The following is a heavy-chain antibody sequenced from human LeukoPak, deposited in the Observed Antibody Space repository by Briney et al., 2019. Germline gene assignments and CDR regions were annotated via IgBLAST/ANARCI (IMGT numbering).Heavy chain of an antibody. D-gene: IGHD2-15*01. CDR3: ARGPPSDCSGGSCYPASLDY. CDR2: ISAYNGNT. CDR1: GYTFTSYG. J-gene: IGHJ4*02. Sequence: ASVKVSCKASGYTFTSYGISWVRQAPGQGLEWMGWISAYNGNTNYAQKLQGRVTMTTDTSTSTAYMELRSLRSDDTAVYYCARGPPSDCSGGSCYPASLDYWGQGTLVTVSS. V-gene: IGHV1-18*01.